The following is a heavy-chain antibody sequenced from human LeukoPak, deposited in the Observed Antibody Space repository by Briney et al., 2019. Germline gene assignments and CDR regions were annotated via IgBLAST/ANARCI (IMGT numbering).Heavy chain of an antibody. Sequence: GGSLRLSCAASGFAFSNYWMSWVRQAPGKGLEWVANIKRDGSDKYYADSVKGRFTVSRDNSMHTLYLQMNSLRAEDTAVYYCAKDRSGWYAPLDYWGQGTLVTVSS. CDR2: IKRDGSDK. CDR3: AKDRSGWYAPLDY. J-gene: IGHJ4*02. CDR1: GFAFSNYW. V-gene: IGHV3-7*01. D-gene: IGHD6-19*01.